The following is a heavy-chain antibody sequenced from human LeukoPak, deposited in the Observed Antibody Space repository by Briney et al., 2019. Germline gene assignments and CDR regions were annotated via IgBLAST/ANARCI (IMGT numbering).Heavy chain of an antibody. CDR2: ITSSGGDS. D-gene: IGHD3-10*01. CDR3: ARDYYGSGSLDY. CDR1: GLTLSNYT. V-gene: IGHV3-23*01. Sequence: GGSLRDSCAAPGLTLSNYTITWVRPAPRKGREWVSSITSSGGDSYDADSVKGRFTISRDNSKNTVYLQMSSLRAEDTAVYYCARDYYGSGSLDYWGQGTLVTVST. J-gene: IGHJ4*02.